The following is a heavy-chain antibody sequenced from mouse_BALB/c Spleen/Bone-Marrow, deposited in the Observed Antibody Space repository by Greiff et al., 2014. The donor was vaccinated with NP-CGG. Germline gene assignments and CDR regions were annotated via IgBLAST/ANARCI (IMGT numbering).Heavy chain of an antibody. CDR1: GYTFTSYW. J-gene: IGHJ2*01. Sequence: QVQLQQSGAELVKPGTSVKMSCKASGYTFTSYWMHWVKQRPGQGLEWIGDIYPGSDSTNYNEKFKSKATLTVDESSSTAYMQFSSLTTEVSAVYYGERRDDYCDYYFDYWGQGTTLTVSS. V-gene: IGHV1-55*01. CDR2: IYPGSDST. D-gene: IGHD2-4*01. CDR3: ERRDDYCDYYFDY.